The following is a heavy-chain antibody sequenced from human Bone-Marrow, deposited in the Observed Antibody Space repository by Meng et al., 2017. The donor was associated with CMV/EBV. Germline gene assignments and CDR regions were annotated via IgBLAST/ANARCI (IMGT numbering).Heavy chain of an antibody. CDR2: ISSSGSTI. V-gene: IGHV3-48*03. Sequence: GESPKISCAASGFPFSSYEMNWVRPAPGKGLEWVSYISSSGSTIYYADSVKGRFTISRDNAKNSLYLQMNSLRAEDTAVYYCASEGVDMVATIIDYWGQGTLVTVSS. J-gene: IGHJ4*02. CDR3: ASEGVDMVATIIDY. CDR1: GFPFSSYE. D-gene: IGHD5-12*01.